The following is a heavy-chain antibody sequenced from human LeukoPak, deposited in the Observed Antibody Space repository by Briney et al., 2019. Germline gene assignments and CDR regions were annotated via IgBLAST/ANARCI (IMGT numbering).Heavy chain of an antibody. V-gene: IGHV3-74*03. D-gene: IGHD6-13*01. CDR3: ASRWWYFDL. J-gene: IGHJ2*01. Sequence: GSLRLSCAASGFAFSSDWMHWVRQAPGKGLVWVSRINSDGSSTTYADSVKGRFTISRDNAKNTLYLQMNSLRAEDTALYYCASRWWYFDLWGRGTLVTVSS. CDR1: GFAFSSDW. CDR2: INSDGSST.